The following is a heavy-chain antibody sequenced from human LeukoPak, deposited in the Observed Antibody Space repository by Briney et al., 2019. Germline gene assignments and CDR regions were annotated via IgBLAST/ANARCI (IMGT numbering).Heavy chain of an antibody. Sequence: ASVKVSCKASGYTFTGYYMHWVRQAPGQGLEWMGWINPNSGGTNYAQKFQGRVTMTRDTSISTAYMELSRLGSDDTAVYYCARGKFLEWLFPFDYWGQGTLVTVSS. CDR2: INPNSGGT. CDR3: ARGKFLEWLFPFDY. CDR1: GYTFTGYY. V-gene: IGHV1-2*02. D-gene: IGHD3-3*01. J-gene: IGHJ4*02.